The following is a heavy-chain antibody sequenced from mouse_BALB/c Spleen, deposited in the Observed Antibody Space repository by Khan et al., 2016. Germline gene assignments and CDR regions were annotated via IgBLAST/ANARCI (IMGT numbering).Heavy chain of an antibody. J-gene: IGHJ2*01. V-gene: IGHV1-9*01. CDR2: ILPGSGST. CDR3: ARTDRRGYCDY. Sequence: QVQLQQSGAELMKPGASVKISCKATGYTFSSYGMEWVKQSPGHGLEWMGEILPGSGSTNYNEKFRGKATFTADTSANTAYMQLSSLTSEDSAVHSCARTDRRGYCDYWGQGTTLTVSS. CDR1: GYTFSSYG.